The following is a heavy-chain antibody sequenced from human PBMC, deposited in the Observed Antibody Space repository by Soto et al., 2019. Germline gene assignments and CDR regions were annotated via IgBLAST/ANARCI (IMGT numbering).Heavy chain of an antibody. J-gene: IGHJ4*02. V-gene: IGHV3-33*01. Sequence: QVQLVESGGGVVQPGRSLRLSCAASGFTFSSYGMHWVRQAPGKGLEWVAVIWYDGSNKHYADSVKGRFTISRDNSKNTLYLQMNSLRAEDTAVYYCARDNSGDYGSGSYYFYFDYWGQGTLVTVSS. CDR3: ARDNSGDYGSGSYYFYFDY. CDR1: GFTFSSYG. D-gene: IGHD3-10*01. CDR2: IWYDGSNK.